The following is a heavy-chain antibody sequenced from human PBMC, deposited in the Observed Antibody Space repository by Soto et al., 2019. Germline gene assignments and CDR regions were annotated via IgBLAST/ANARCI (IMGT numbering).Heavy chain of an antibody. D-gene: IGHD1-26*01. CDR1: GDTSSYYG. J-gene: IGHJ6*02. V-gene: IGHV1-69*06. CDR3: ARDPDEVVGTDYDYYRMDV. Sequence: RASVKVSREASGDTSSYYGVSWVRQAPGQGLEWMGGILPVFGTTTYARNFQGRITITADKSTSTVYMELTSLRSDDTATYYCARDPDEVVGTDYDYYRMDVWDQGATVTVSS. CDR2: ILPVFGTT.